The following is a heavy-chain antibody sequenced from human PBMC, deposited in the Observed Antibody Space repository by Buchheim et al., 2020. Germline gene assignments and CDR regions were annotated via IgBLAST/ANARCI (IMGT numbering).Heavy chain of an antibody. CDR3: ARDPYSSGWYKAYYYYYGMDV. Sequence: QVQLVESGGGVVQPGRSLRLSCAASGFTFSSYAMHWVRQAPGKGLEWVAVISYDGSNKYYADSVKGRFTISRDNSKNTLYLQMSSLRAEDTAVYYCARDPYSSGWYKAYYYYYGMDVWGQGTT. V-gene: IGHV3-30-3*01. CDR1: GFTFSSYA. CDR2: ISYDGSNK. D-gene: IGHD6-19*01. J-gene: IGHJ6*02.